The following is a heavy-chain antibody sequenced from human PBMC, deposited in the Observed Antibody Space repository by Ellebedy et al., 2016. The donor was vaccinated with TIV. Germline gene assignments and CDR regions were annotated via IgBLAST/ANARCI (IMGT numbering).Heavy chain of an antibody. D-gene: IGHD6-13*01. CDR2: ISWNSGSI. Sequence: SLKISCAASGFTFDDYAMHWVRQAPGKGLEWVSGISWNSGSIGYADSVKGRFTISRDNAKNSLYLQMNSLRAEDTAVYYCARDAKQQLVPPYYYYGMDVWGQGTTVTVSS. CDR3: ARDAKQQLVPPYYYYGMDV. CDR1: GFTFDDYA. V-gene: IGHV3-9*01. J-gene: IGHJ6*02.